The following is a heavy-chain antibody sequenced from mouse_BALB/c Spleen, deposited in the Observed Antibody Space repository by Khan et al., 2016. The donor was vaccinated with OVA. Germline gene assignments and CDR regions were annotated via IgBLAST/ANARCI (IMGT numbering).Heavy chain of an antibody. Sequence: EVQLQESGPGLVKPSQSLSLTCTVTGYSITSDYAWNWIRQFPGNKLEWMGYISYSGGTSYNPSLKSRISITRDTSKNQFFLHLNSVTTEDTATYYCVRRTGTWFAYWGQGTLVTVSA. V-gene: IGHV3-2*02. J-gene: IGHJ3*01. CDR2: ISYSGGT. CDR3: VRRTGTWFAY. D-gene: IGHD4-1*01. CDR1: GYSITSDYA.